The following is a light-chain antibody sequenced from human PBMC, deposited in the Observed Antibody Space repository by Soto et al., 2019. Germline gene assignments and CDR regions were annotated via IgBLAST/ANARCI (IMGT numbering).Light chain of an antibody. Sequence: EIVMTQSPATLSVSPGERATLSCRASQSVSSNLAWYQHKPGQAPRLLIYGASTRATGIPARFSGSGSGTEFTLTISSLQSEDFAVYYCQQYNNWPPPLTFGGGNKVEIK. CDR3: QQYNNWPPPLT. CDR2: GAS. J-gene: IGKJ4*01. CDR1: QSVSSN. V-gene: IGKV3-15*01.